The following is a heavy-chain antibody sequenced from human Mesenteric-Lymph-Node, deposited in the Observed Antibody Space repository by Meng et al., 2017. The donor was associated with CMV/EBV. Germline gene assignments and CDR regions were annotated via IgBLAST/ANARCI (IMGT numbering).Heavy chain of an antibody. CDR2: INIVEDKT. Sequence: QVQLVQSGAEGKKPGASLKVSCKASGYTFSSYAMHWVRQAPGQRLEWMGWINIVEDKTKTSQNFQGRVTLTRDTSANTAYMELSSLRSDDTAVYYCARTNNWGFDYWGQGTLVTVSS. CDR1: GYTFSSYA. D-gene: IGHD3-16*01. V-gene: IGHV1-3*04. J-gene: IGHJ4*02. CDR3: ARTNNWGFDY.